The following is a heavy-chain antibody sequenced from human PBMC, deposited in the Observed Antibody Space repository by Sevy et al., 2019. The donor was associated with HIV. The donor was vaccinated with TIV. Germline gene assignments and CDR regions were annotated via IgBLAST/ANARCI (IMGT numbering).Heavy chain of an antibody. CDR2: INPSGRST. CDR3: ARDPGFFGLVTTNYYYYYGMDV. D-gene: IGHD3-3*01. J-gene: IGHJ6*02. CDR1: GYTFTSYY. V-gene: IGHV1-46*03. Sequence: APVKVSCKASGYTFTSYYMHWVRQAPRQGLERMGIINPSGRSTSYAQKFQGRVTMTRDTSTSTVYMELSSLRSEDTAVYYCARDPGFFGLVTTNYYYYYGMDVWGQGTTVTVSS.